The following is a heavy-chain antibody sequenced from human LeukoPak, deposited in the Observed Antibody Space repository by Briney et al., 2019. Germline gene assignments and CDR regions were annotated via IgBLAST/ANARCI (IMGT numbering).Heavy chain of an antibody. D-gene: IGHD2-21*01. J-gene: IGHJ3*02. V-gene: IGHV3-72*01. Sequence: GGSLRLSCAASGFTFSDHNMDWVRQAPGKGLEWVGRSRNKANSYTTEYAASVKGRFTISRDDSKNSLYLQMNSLKTEDTAVYYCARGFRAFDIWGQGTMVTVSS. CDR1: GFTFSDHN. CDR3: ARGFRAFDI. CDR2: SRNKANSYTT.